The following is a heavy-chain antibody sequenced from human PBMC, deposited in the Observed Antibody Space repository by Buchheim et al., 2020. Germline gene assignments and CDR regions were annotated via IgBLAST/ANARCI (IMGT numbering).Heavy chain of an antibody. J-gene: IGHJ5*02. CDR2: INGGSTGI. CDR3: ARYSSTSEDWFDP. V-gene: IGHV3-48*01. CDR1: GFTFSTYA. Sequence: EVQLVESGGGLVQPGGSLRLSCAASGFTFSTYAMNWVRQAPGKGLERVSYINGGSTGIYYADSVKGRFTISRDNAKKSLYLQMNSLRAEDTAVYYCARYSSTSEDWFDPWGQGTL. D-gene: IGHD6-19*01.